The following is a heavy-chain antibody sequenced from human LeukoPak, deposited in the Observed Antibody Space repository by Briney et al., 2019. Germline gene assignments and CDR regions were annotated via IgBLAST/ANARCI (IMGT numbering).Heavy chain of an antibody. Sequence: GGSLRLSCAASGFTFSSYGMHWVRQAPGKGLEWVAVISYDGSNKYFADSVKGRFTISRDNSKNTLYLQMNSLRAEDTAVYYCAKASGIAVVGTLRAFDIWGQGTMVTVSS. V-gene: IGHV3-30*18. D-gene: IGHD6-19*01. J-gene: IGHJ3*02. CDR1: GFTFSSYG. CDR3: AKASGIAVVGTLRAFDI. CDR2: ISYDGSNK.